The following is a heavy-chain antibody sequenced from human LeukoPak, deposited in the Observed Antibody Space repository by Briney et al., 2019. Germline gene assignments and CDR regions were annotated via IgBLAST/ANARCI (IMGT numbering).Heavy chain of an antibody. D-gene: IGHD3-22*01. J-gene: IGHJ4*02. Sequence: PGGSLRLSCAASGFTFSSYGMSWVRQAPGKGLEWVSGISGSDGSTYYADSVKGRFTISRDNSKNTLYLQMKSLRGEDTAVYYCAKESRRGAISMIVVVTRTYFDYWGQGTLVTVSS. CDR2: ISGSDGST. CDR3: AKESRRGAISMIVVVTRTYFDY. CDR1: GFTFSSYG. V-gene: IGHV3-23*01.